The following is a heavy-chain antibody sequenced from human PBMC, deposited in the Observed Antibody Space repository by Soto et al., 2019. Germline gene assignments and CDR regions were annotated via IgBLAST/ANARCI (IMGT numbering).Heavy chain of an antibody. CDR3: AKDFPYLDYVWGSYRLIDY. CDR2: ISYDGSNK. Sequence: SLRLSCAASGFTFSSYGMHWVRQAPGKGLEWVAVISYDGSNKYYADSVKGRFTISRDNSKNTLYLQMNSLRAEDTAVYYCAKDFPYLDYVWGSYRLIDYWGQGTLVTVSS. J-gene: IGHJ4*02. CDR1: GFTFSSYG. V-gene: IGHV3-30*18. D-gene: IGHD3-16*02.